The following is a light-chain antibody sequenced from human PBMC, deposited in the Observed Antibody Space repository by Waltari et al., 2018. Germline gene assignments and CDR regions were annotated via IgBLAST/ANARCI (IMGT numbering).Light chain of an antibody. J-gene: IGLJ1*01. V-gene: IGLV2-14*03. CDR3: CSFRGGDSFV. CDR1: TSDNGDYHY. Sequence: QSALTQPASVSGSPGQSITIPCTGTTSDNGDYHYVSWYQQFPYKAPKLIFYDFSKRPSGISSRFSGSKSGNTASLTISGLQTDDEGDYYCCSFRGGDSFVFGTGTRVSV. CDR2: DFS.